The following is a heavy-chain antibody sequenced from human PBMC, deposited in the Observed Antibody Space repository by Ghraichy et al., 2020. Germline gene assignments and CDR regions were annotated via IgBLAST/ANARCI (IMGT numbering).Heavy chain of an antibody. D-gene: IGHD1-26*01. CDR2: IYYSGST. V-gene: IGHV4-39*01. J-gene: IGHJ4*02. CDR1: GGSISTYSYF. CDR3: ARHIGFVGATDTGFDY. Sequence: TLSLTCTVSGGSISTYSYFWGWIRQPPGQGLEWIESIYYSGSTYYNPSLKSRVTISVDTSKNQFSLKLDSVTAADTAVYFCARHIGFVGATDTGFDYWGQGTLVTVSS.